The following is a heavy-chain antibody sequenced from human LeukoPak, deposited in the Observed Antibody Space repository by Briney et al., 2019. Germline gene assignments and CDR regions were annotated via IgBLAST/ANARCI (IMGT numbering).Heavy chain of an antibody. V-gene: IGHV3-30*18. D-gene: IGHD6-6*01. CDR3: AKDKFRVAAPYFDY. Sequence: GRSLRLSCAASGVTFSSYGMHWVRQAPGKGLEWVAFISYDGSITYNANSVKGRLTISRDNSKNTLYLQMNSLRAEDTAVYYCAKDKFRVAAPYFDYWGQGTLVTVSS. CDR2: ISYDGSIT. J-gene: IGHJ4*02. CDR1: GVTFSSYG.